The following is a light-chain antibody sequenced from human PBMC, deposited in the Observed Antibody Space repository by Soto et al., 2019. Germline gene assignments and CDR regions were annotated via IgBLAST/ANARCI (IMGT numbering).Light chain of an antibody. J-gene: IGLJ1*01. CDR1: SSNIGSNY. V-gene: IGLV1-47*01. Sequence: QCVLTQPPSASGTPGERVTISCSGSSSNIGSNYVYWYQQLPGTAPNLLIYGNNQRPSGVPDRFSGSKSGTSASLAISGLRSEDEADYYCAAWDDSLSGSHVFGTGTKVTVL. CDR3: AAWDDSLSGSHV. CDR2: GNN.